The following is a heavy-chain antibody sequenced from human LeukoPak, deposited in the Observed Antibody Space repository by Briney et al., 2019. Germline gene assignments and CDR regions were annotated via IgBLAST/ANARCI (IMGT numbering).Heavy chain of an antibody. V-gene: IGHV4-39*07. CDR1: GGSISSSSYY. CDR2: IYYSGST. CDR3: ARVIAVAGMGWFDP. D-gene: IGHD6-19*01. J-gene: IGHJ5*02. Sequence: SETLSLTCTVSGGSISSSSYYWGWIRQPPGKGLEWIGSIYYSGSTYYNPSLKSRVTISVDTSKNQFSLKLSSVTAADTAVYYCARVIAVAGMGWFDPWGQGTLVTVSS.